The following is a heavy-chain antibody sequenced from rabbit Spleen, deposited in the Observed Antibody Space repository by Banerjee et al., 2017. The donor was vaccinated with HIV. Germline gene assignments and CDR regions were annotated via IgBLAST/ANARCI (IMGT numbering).Heavy chain of an antibody. CDR1: GFSFSSGYD. CDR3: ARDYAADAGYADGRFDL. V-gene: IGHV1S40*01. Sequence: QQLVESGGGLVKPGASLTLTCTASGFSFSSGYDLCWVRQAPGKGLEWIGSIYTCSGSTWYASWVNGRFTISNPSSPTVTLQMTSLTAADTATYFCARDYAADAGYADGRFDLWGQGPWSPS. CDR2: IYTCSGST. D-gene: IGHD6-1*01. J-gene: IGHJ4*01.